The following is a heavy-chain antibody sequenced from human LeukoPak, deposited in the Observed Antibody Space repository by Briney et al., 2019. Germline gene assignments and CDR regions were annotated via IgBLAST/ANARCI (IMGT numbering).Heavy chain of an antibody. CDR1: GGSISSYY. V-gene: IGHV4-59*01. D-gene: IGHD1/OR15-1a*01. Sequence: SETLSLTCTVSGGSISSYYWSWIRQPPGKGLEWIGYIYYSGGTNYNPSLKSRVTISVDTSKNQFSLKLSSVTAADTAVYYCARDEEQGFDPWGQGTLVTVSS. J-gene: IGHJ5*02. CDR3: ARDEEQGFDP. CDR2: IYYSGGT.